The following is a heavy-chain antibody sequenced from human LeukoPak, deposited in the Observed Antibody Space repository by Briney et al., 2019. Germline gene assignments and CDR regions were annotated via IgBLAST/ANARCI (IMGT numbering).Heavy chain of an antibody. V-gene: IGHV3-23*01. J-gene: IGHJ3*02. D-gene: IGHD3-22*01. CDR2: ISGSGGST. Sequence: GASLRLSCAASGFTFSSYAMSWVRQAPGKGLEWVSAISGSGGSTYYADSVKGRFTISRDNSKNTLYLQINSLRAEDTAVYYCAKDREGSGYPGAFDIWGQGTMVTVSS. CDR3: AKDREGSGYPGAFDI. CDR1: GFTFSSYA.